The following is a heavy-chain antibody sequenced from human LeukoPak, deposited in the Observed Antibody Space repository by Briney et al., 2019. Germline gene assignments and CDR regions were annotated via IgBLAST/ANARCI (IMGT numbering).Heavy chain of an antibody. D-gene: IGHD4-17*01. CDR2: ISGSGVST. CDR1: GFTFSSYA. V-gene: IGHV3-23*01. CDR3: AKDLAYGEYFDY. J-gene: IGHJ4*02. Sequence: PGGSLRLSRAASGFTFSSYAMSWVRQAPGKGLEWVSAISGSGVSTYYADSVKGRFTISRDNSKNTLYLQMNSLRAEDTPVYYCAKDLAYGEYFDYWGQGTLVTVSS.